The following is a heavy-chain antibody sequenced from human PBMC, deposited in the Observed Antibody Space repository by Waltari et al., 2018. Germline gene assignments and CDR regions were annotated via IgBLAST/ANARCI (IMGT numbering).Heavy chain of an antibody. CDR3: VKMGSAVFNYIDK. J-gene: IGHJ4*02. Sequence: QVQLQESGPGLVKPSETLSLSCTVSGGFIRSYYWSWVRQTPGMELEWIGDIDTDETTKYNPALESRVTMSVDTSKNQISRSLRSVTAADTATYYCVKMGSAVFNYIDKWGQGTLVSVSA. CDR2: IDTDETT. D-gene: IGHD2-8*01. V-gene: IGHV4-4*09. CDR1: GGFIRSYY.